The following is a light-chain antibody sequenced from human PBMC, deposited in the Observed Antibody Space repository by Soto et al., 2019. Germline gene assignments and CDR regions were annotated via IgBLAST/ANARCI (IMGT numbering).Light chain of an antibody. J-gene: IGLJ2*01. CDR2: SDD. CDR1: SSNIGGNT. V-gene: IGLV1-44*01. Sequence: QSVLTQPPSASGTPGQRVTISCSGSSSNIGGNTVHWYQQLPGTAPKLLMYSDDRRPAGVPDRFSGSKSGTSASLAISGLQSEDEADYYCAAWDDSLNGVVFGGGTKLAVL. CDR3: AAWDDSLNGVV.